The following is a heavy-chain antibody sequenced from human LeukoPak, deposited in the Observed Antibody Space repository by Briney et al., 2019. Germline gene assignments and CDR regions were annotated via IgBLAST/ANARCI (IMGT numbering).Heavy chain of an antibody. J-gene: IGHJ4*02. Sequence: ASVKVSCKASGGTFSSYAISWVRQAPGQGLEWMGGIIPIFGTANYAQKFQGRVTITADESTSTAYMELSSLRSEDTAVYYCAFCYCSSTSCYYFFDYWGQGTLVTVSS. V-gene: IGHV1-69*13. CDR1: GGTFSSYA. D-gene: IGHD2-2*01. CDR3: AFCYCSSTSCYYFFDY. CDR2: IIPIFGTA.